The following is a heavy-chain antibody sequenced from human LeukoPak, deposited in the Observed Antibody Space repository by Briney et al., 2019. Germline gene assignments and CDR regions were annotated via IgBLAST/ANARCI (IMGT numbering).Heavy chain of an antibody. D-gene: IGHD3-3*01. V-gene: IGHV4-34*01. Sequence: SETLSLTCAVYGGSFSVYYWSWIRQPPGKGLEWIGEINHSGSTNYNPSLKSRVTISVDTSRNQFSLKLSSVTAADTAVYYCATDGADFWSGYYTPWYFDYWGQGTLVTVSS. CDR1: GGSFSVYY. J-gene: IGHJ4*02. CDR2: INHSGST. CDR3: ATDGADFWSGYYTPWYFDY.